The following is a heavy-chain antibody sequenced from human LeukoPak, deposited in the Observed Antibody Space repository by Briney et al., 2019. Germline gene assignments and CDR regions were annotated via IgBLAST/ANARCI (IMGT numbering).Heavy chain of an antibody. Sequence: ASVKVSSKASGYTFTGYYMHWVRQAPGQGLEWMGRINPNSGGTNYAQKFQGRVSTTRDTSISTAYMELSRVRSDDTAVYYCASSAHTSGSNAFDIWGQGTMVAVSS. J-gene: IGHJ3*02. D-gene: IGHD1-1*01. V-gene: IGHV1-2*06. CDR2: INPNSGGT. CDR3: ASSAHTSGSNAFDI. CDR1: GYTFTGYY.